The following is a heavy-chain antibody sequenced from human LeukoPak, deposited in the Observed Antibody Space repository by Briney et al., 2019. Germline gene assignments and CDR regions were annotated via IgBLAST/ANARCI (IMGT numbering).Heavy chain of an antibody. CDR2: IYSSGST. J-gene: IGHJ5*02. CDR1: GGSISSGSYC. Sequence: SETLSLTCTVSGGSISSGSYCWSWIRQPAGKGLEWIGHIYSSGSTNYNPSLKSRVTISVDTSKNQFSLKLSSVTAADTAVYYCARAPWFDPWGQGTLVTVSS. V-gene: IGHV4-61*09. CDR3: ARAPWFDP.